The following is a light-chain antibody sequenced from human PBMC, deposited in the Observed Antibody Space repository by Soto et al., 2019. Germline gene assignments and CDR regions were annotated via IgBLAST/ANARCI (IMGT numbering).Light chain of an antibody. Sequence: AIQMTQSPSSLSASVGERVTITCRASQDIRNELAWYQQKPWKAPNLLIYAVSNLQSGFPSRFRVSGSVIDLTLTISSLQPEDFEACYCLQDFTYPLTFGGGTKVAIK. CDR3: LQDFTYPLT. CDR1: QDIRNE. J-gene: IGKJ4*01. V-gene: IGKV1-6*01. CDR2: AVS.